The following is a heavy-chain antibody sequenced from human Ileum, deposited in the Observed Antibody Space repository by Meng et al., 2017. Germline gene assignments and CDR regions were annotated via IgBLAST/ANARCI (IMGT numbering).Heavy chain of an antibody. CDR2: IQSKADGGTT. V-gene: IGHV3-15*02. CDR3: TTFYAGY. D-gene: IGHD3-16*01. J-gene: IGHJ4*02. Sequence: VELVAFGGAFLKPGGFLRLSCAASGFTFSDRWMTWVRQAPGKGLEWVGHIQSKADGGTTDYAAPVKGRFTISRDDSKSTLYLQMNSLKTEDTAVYYCTTFYAGYWGQGTLVTVSS. CDR1: GFTFSDRW.